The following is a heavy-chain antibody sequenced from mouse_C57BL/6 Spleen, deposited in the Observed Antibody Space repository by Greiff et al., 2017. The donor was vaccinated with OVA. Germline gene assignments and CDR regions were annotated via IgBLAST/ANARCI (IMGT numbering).Heavy chain of an antibody. CDR3: ARGWDGYYYAMDY. CDR1: GYSITSGYY. J-gene: IGHJ4*01. V-gene: IGHV3-6*01. D-gene: IGHD4-1*01. CDR2: ISYDGSN. Sequence: EVKVEESGPGLVKPSQSLSLTCSVTGYSITSGYYWNWIRQFPGNKLEWMGYISYDGSNNYNPSLKNRISITRDTSKNQFFLKLNSVTTEDTATYYCARGWDGYYYAMDYWGQGTSVTVSS.